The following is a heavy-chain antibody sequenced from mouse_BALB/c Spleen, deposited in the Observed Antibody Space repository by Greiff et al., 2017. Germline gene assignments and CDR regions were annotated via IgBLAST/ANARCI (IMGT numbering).Heavy chain of an antibody. CDR2: IDPANGNT. Sequence: VQLQQSGAELVKPGASVKLSCTASGFNIKDTYMHWVKQRPEQGLEWIGRIDPANGNTKYDPTFQGKATITADTSSNTAFLQLSSLTSEDTAVYYCGYYGYAMDYWGQGTSVTVSS. CDR3: GYYGYAMDY. V-gene: IGHV14-3*02. CDR1: GFNIKDTY. J-gene: IGHJ4*01. D-gene: IGHD1-1*01.